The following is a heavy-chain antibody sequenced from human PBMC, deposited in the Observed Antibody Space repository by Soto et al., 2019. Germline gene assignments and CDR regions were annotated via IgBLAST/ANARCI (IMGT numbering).Heavy chain of an antibody. D-gene: IGHD5-18*01. CDR1: GGSISSGGYY. CDR3: ASYVDTENYYYYYGMDV. V-gene: IGHV4-31*03. Sequence: QVQLQESGPGLVKPSQTLSLTCTVSGGSISSGGYYWSWIRQHPGKVLEWIGYIYYSGSTYYNPSLKSRVTISVDTSKNQFSLKLSSVTAADTAVYYCASYVDTENYYYYYGMDVWGQGTTVTVSS. CDR2: IYYSGST. J-gene: IGHJ6*02.